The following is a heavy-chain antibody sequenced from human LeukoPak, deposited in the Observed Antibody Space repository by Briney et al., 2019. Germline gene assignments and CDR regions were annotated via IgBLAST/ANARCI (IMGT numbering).Heavy chain of an antibody. CDR1: GFIVNNYE. Sequence: GGSLRLSCAASGFIVNNYEMNWVRQAPGKGLEWVSYISSSGSTMYYADSMKGRFTISRDNAKKLLYLQMDSLRAEDTGVYYCARGFGMDVWGQGTTVTVSS. CDR2: ISSSGSTM. J-gene: IGHJ6*02. V-gene: IGHV3-48*03. CDR3: ARGFGMDV.